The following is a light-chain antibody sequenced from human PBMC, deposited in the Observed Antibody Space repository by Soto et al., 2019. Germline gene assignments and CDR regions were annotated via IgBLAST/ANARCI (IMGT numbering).Light chain of an antibody. V-gene: IGKV3-15*01. Sequence: EIVMTQSPATLSVSPGERATLSCRASQSVSSNLAWYQQKPGQAPRLLIYGASTRAASIPARFSGSGSGTEFTLTISGLQSEDLAVYYCQWHGHWKTFGQGTKVEIK. CDR3: QWHGHWKT. CDR2: GAS. J-gene: IGKJ1*01. CDR1: QSVSSN.